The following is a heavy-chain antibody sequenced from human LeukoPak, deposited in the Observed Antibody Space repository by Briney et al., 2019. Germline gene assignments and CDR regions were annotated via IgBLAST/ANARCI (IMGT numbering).Heavy chain of an antibody. CDR2: IYSSGST. CDR3: AKSGGYGLIDY. D-gene: IGHD1-26*01. J-gene: IGHJ4*02. V-gene: IGHV4-39*01. CDR1: GASVSGSPYY. Sequence: SETLSLTCTVSGASVSGSPYYWGWIRQPPGKGLEWIGSIYSSGSTYYNTSLQSRVTISIETSKNQISLSLKSVTAADTAMYYCAKSGGYGLIDYWGQGTLVTVSS.